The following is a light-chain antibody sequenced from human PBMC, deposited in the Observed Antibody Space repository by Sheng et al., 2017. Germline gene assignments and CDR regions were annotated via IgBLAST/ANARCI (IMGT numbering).Light chain of an antibody. CDR3: QVWDSSGDHVV. J-gene: IGLJ2*01. Sequence: SYVLTQPPSVSVAPGETARISCGGSKIGTEIVHWYQQRPGQAPVLVVCDDSDRPSGIPERFSGSNSGNTATLTISRVEAGDEADYYCQVWDSSGDHVVFGGGTKLTVL. CDR1: KIGTEI. V-gene: IGLV3-21*02. CDR2: DDS.